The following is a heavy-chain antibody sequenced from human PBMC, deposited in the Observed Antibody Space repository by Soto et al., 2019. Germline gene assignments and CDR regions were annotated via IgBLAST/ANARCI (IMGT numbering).Heavy chain of an antibody. CDR3: AEMKDYEGAFDI. CDR2: IIPILGIA. J-gene: IGHJ3*02. D-gene: IGHD4-17*01. V-gene: IGHV1-69*02. Sequence: QVQLVQSGAEVKKPGSSVKVSCKASGGTFSSYTISWVRQAPGQGLEWMGRIIPILGIANYAQKFQGRVTITADKSTSTAYMELSSLRSEDTAVYYCAEMKDYEGAFDIWGRGTMVTVSS. CDR1: GGTFSSYT.